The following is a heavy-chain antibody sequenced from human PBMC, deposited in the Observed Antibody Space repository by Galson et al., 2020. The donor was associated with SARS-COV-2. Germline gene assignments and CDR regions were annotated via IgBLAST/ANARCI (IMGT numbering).Heavy chain of an antibody. CDR1: GFTFRDYA. CDR3: VKGSSSWFESALDA. D-gene: IGHD6-13*01. V-gene: IGHV3-9*01. Sequence: GGSLRLSCAASGFTFRDYALHWVRLPPGKGLEWVSGVNWDSGTIGYADSVKGRFTMSRDNAKNSLFLQMDGLRVEDTALYFCVKGSSSWFESALDAWGRGIQVTVSS. J-gene: IGHJ5*02. CDR2: VNWDSGTI.